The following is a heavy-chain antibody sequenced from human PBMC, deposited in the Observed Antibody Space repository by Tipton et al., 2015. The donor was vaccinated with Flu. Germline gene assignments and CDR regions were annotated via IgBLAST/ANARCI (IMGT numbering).Heavy chain of an antibody. CDR2: INHSGST. CDR1: GGSFSGYY. D-gene: IGHD1-7*01. J-gene: IGHJ6*03. Sequence: TLSLTCAVYGGSFSGYYWSWIRQPPGKGLEWIGEINHSGSTNYNPSLKSRVTISVDTSKNQFSLKLSSVTAADTAVYYCARGSPLGLELRVNTHYYYMDVWGKGTTVTVSS. V-gene: IGHV4-34*01. CDR3: ARGSPLGLELRVNTHYYYMDV.